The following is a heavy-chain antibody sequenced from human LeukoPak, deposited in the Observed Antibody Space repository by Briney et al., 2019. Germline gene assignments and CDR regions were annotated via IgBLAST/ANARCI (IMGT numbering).Heavy chain of an antibody. CDR3: ARGDSGSYYFGY. J-gene: IGHJ4*02. CDR1: GFTFSSYA. CDR2: ISGSGGST. V-gene: IGHV3-23*01. D-gene: IGHD1-26*01. Sequence: GGSLRLSCAASGFTFSSYAMSWVRQAPGKGLEWVSAISGSGGSTYYADSVKGRFTISRDNSKNTLYLQMNSLRAEDTAVYYCARGDSGSYYFGYWGQGTLVTVSS.